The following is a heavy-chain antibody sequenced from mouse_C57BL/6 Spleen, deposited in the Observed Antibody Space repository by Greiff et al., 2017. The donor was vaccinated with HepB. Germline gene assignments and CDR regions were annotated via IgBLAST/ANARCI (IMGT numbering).Heavy chain of an antibody. Sequence: VKVVESGAELVRPGASVTLSCKASGYTFTDYEMHWVKQTPVHGLEWIGAIDPETGGTAYNQKFKGKAILTADKSSSTAYMELRSLTSEDSAVYYCTRHYYGSRANFDYWGQGTTLTVSS. V-gene: IGHV1-15*01. J-gene: IGHJ2*01. D-gene: IGHD1-1*01. CDR2: IDPETGGT. CDR3: TRHYYGSRANFDY. CDR1: GYTFTDYE.